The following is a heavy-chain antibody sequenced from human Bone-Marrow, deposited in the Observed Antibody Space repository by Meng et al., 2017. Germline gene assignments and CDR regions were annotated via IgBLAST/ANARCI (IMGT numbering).Heavy chain of an antibody. V-gene: IGHV3-11*01. Sequence: GESLKISCAASGFTFSDYYMSWIRQAPGKGLEWVSYISSSGSTIYYADSVKGRFTISRDNAKNSLYLQMNSLRAEDTAVYYCARVLAVAGSPGTLYYYGMDVWGQGTMVTVSS. D-gene: IGHD6-19*01. CDR2: ISSSGSTI. J-gene: IGHJ6*02. CDR1: GFTFSDYY. CDR3: ARVLAVAGSPGTLYYYGMDV.